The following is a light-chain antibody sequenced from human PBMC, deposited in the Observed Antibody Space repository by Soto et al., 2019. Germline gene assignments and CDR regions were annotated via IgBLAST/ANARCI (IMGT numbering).Light chain of an antibody. CDR1: QGISSY. CDR3: QQYSIYPRT. V-gene: IGKV1-8*01. CDR2: AAS. Sequence: AIPMTQSPSSFSASTGDRVTITCRASQGISSYLAWYQQKPGKAPKLLIYAASTLQSGVPSRFSGSGSGTDFTLTISCLQSEDFATYYCQQYSIYPRTFGPGTKVDIK. J-gene: IGKJ3*01.